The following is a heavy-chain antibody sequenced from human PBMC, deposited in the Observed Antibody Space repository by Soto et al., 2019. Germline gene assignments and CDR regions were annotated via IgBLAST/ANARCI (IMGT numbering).Heavy chain of an antibody. CDR1: GYSFTSYW. V-gene: IGHV5-10-1*01. Sequence: GESLKISCKGSGYSFTSYWITWVRQMPGKGLEWMGRIDPSDSYTNYRPSFQGHVTFSADKSISTAYLRWSSLKASGTAMYYCATGGRDVRFYGITSSFDPWGQGNRGTFAS. CDR2: IDPSDSYT. J-gene: IGHJ5*02. CDR3: ATGGRDVRFYGITSSFDP. D-gene: IGHD3-10*01.